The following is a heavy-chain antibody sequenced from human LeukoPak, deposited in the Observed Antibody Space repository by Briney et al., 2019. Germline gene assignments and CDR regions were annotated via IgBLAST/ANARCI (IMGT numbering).Heavy chain of an antibody. CDR2: INTNTGNP. J-gene: IGHJ6*03. CDR1: GYTFTSYD. CDR3: AREFDSYYMDV. V-gene: IGHV7-4-1*02. D-gene: IGHD2-21*01. Sequence: ASVKVSCKASGYTFTSYDINWVRQATGQGLEWMGWINTNTGNPTYAQGFTGRFVFSLDTSVSTAYLQISSLKAEDTAVYYCAREFDSYYMDVWGKGTTVTVSS.